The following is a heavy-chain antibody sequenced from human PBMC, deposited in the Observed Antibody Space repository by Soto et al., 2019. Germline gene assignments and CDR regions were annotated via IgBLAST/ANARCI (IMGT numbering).Heavy chain of an antibody. CDR2: IYYSGST. V-gene: IGHV4-39*01. CDR3: AGQAGFDFGY. D-gene: IGHD3-10*01. CDR1: GGSISSSSYY. Sequence: SETLSLTCTVSGGSISSSSYYWGWIRQPPGKGLEWIGSIYYSGSTYYNPSLKSRVTISVDTSKNQFSLKLSSVTAADTAVYYCAGQAGFDFGYWGQGTLVTVSS. J-gene: IGHJ4*02.